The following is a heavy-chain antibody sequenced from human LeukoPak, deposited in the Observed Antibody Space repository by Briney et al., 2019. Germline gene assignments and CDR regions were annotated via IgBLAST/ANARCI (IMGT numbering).Heavy chain of an antibody. CDR3: ARHRHDLLDY. CDR1: GFTFSSFS. D-gene: IGHD2-21*02. V-gene: IGHV3-48*01. CDR2: ITLSSSVI. J-gene: IGHJ4*02. Sequence: GGSLRLSCAASGFTFSSFSMSWVRQSPGKGLEWVSYITLSSSVIYYADSVRGRFTISRDNAKNSLYLQMNSLRAEDTAVYYCARHRHDLLDYWGQGTLVTVSS.